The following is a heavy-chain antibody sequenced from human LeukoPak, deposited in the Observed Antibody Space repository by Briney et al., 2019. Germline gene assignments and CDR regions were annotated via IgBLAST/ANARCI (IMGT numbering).Heavy chain of an antibody. D-gene: IGHD3-9*01. CDR3: ARARDLALRYFDWLFSNWFDP. J-gene: IGHJ5*02. V-gene: IGHV4-34*01. CDR1: GGSFSGYY. Sequence: SETLSLTCAVYGGSFSGYYWSWIRQPPGKGLEWIWEINHSGSTNYNPSLKSRVTISVDTSKNQFSLKLSSVTAADTAVYYCARARDLALRYFDWLFSNWFDPWGQGTLVTVSS. CDR2: INHSGST.